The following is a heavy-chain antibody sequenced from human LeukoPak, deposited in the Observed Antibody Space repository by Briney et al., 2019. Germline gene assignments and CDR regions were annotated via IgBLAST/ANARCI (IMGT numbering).Heavy chain of an antibody. J-gene: IGHJ5*02. CDR1: GFTFSSFD. CDR3: ARADCSGSTCYLRRSWFDP. Sequence: GGSLRLSCAASGFTFSSFDMNWVRQAPGKGLEWVSSISTSSRYIYYRDSVKGRFTISRDDAKNSLYLQMNSPRVEDTAVYYCARADCSGSTCYLRRSWFDPWGQGTLVTVSS. D-gene: IGHD2-2*01. CDR2: ISTSSRYI. V-gene: IGHV3-21*01.